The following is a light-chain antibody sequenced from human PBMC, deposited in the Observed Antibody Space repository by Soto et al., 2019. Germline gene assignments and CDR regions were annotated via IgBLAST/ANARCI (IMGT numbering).Light chain of an antibody. CDR2: GAS. CDR1: QTVSSNY. Sequence: ESILTQSPDTLSLSPGERATLSCRASQTVSSNYLAWCQQRPGQAPRLLIYGASTRAAGIPDRFSGSGSGTDFTLTITRLEHDDSAVYFCQQYTGPPHTFGQGTRLEIK. V-gene: IGKV3-20*01. CDR3: QQYTGPPHT. J-gene: IGKJ5*01.